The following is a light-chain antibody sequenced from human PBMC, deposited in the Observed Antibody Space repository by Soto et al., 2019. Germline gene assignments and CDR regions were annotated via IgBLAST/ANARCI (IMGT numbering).Light chain of an antibody. V-gene: IGKV1-27*01. CDR3: QKYNSGPPVT. Sequence: DIQMTQSPSSLSASVGDRVTITCRASQGISNYLAWYQQKPGQVPKLLIYAVSTLQSGVPSRFSGSVSGTDFTLTISSLQPEDVGSYYCQKYNSGPPVTFGPGTKVDIK. CDR1: QGISNY. CDR2: AVS. J-gene: IGKJ3*01.